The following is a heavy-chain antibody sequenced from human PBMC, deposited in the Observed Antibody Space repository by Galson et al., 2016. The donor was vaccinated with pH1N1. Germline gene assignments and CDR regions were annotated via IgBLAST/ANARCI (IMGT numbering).Heavy chain of an antibody. CDR2: IKQDGGEK. CDR3: ARVGAYGDYAPLNNWFNP. Sequence: SLRLSCAASRFPFSSYWMSWVRQAPGKGLEWVANIKQDGGEKYYVDSVKGRFTISRDNAKNSLYLQMNSLRVEDTAVYYCARVGAYGDYAPLNNWFNPWGQGTQVTVSS. V-gene: IGHV3-7*01. J-gene: IGHJ5*02. D-gene: IGHD4-17*01. CDR1: RFPFSSYW.